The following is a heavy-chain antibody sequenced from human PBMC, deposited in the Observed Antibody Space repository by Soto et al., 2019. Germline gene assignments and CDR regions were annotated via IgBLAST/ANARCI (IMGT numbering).Heavy chain of an antibody. V-gene: IGHV3-7*03. CDR1: GFTFSSYW. Sequence: EVQLVESGGGLVQPGGSLRLSCAASGFTFSSYWMSWVRQAPGKGLEWVANIKQDGSEKYYVDSVKGRFTISRDNAKNSLYLQMNSLRAEDTAVYYCAREGPLTAMADYYYYGMDVWGQGTTVTVSS. D-gene: IGHD5-18*01. CDR3: AREGPLTAMADYYYYGMDV. CDR2: IKQDGSEK. J-gene: IGHJ6*02.